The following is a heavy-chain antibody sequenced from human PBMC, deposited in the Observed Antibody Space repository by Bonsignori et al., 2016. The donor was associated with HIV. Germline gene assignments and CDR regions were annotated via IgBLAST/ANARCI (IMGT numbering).Heavy chain of an antibody. Sequence: GGSLRLSCAASGFTFSNYAMSWVRQAPGKGLEWVSAISGSGGGTYYADSVKGRLTISRDNSKNTLYLQINSLRTEDTAVYYCAKGPDGNYFYYYMDVWGKGTTVTVSS. CDR1: GFTFSNYA. V-gene: IGHV3-23*01. D-gene: IGHD1-14*01. CDR3: AKGPDGNYFYYYMDV. J-gene: IGHJ6*03. CDR2: ISGSGGGT.